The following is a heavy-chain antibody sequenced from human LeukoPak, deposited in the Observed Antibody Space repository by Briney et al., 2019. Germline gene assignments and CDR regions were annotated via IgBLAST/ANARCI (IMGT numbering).Heavy chain of an antibody. CDR3: ARGGDGYNY. CDR1: GGSISSSSYY. V-gene: IGHV4-39*07. J-gene: IGHJ4*02. Sequence: SETLSLTCTVSGGSISSSSYYWGWIRQPPGKGLEWIGNIYYSGSTYYNPSLKSRVTISVDTSKNQFSLKLSSVTAADTAVYYCARGGDGYNYWGQGTLVTVSS. D-gene: IGHD5-24*01. CDR2: IYYSGST.